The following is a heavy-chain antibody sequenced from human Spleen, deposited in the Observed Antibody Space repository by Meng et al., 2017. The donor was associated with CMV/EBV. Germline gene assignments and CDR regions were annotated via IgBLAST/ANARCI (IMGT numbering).Heavy chain of an antibody. D-gene: IGHD3-3*01. J-gene: IGHJ4*02. V-gene: IGHV3-15*01. Sequence: FTFRTAWMSWIRQAPGKGLELVGRVKSQSYDETTDYAAPVKGRFTISRDDSKNTLYLQMNSLKPEDTGVYFCATDLEVRFLEWLFPDYWGQGTLVTVSS. CDR3: ATDLEVRFLEWLFPDY. CDR1: FTFRTAW. CDR2: VKSQSYDETT.